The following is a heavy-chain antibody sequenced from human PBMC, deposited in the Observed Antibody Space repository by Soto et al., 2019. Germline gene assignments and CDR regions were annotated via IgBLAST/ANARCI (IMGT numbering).Heavy chain of an antibody. CDR3: ARRVVDYDFWSGYYRRYFDY. D-gene: IGHD3-3*01. CDR2: IYYSGST. CDR1: GGSISSSSYY. J-gene: IGHJ4*02. Sequence: SETLSLTCTVSGGSISSSSYYWGWIRQPPGKGLEWIGSIYYSGSTYYNPSLKSRVTISVDTSKNQFSLKLSSVTAADTAVYYCARRVVDYDFWSGYYRRYFDYWGQGTLVT. V-gene: IGHV4-39*01.